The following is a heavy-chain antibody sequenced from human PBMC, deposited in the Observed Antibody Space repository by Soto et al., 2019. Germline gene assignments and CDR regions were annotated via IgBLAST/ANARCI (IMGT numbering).Heavy chain of an antibody. D-gene: IGHD2-15*01. CDR1: GISLSTRDFL. J-gene: IGHJ4*02. CDR3: VMSIAGYCSGSDCHSGGHQFGS. Sequence: QVQLQESGPGLVKPLQTLSLSCTVSGISLSTRDFLWNWGRQSPGKGLEWIGFIDHSGSTVSNPFRRSVLSIVLDTSKNQFSLMLTFVTAADTAVYSCVMSIAGYCSGSDCHSGGHQFGSWGPGTVVTVSS. CDR2: IDHSGST. V-gene: IGHV4-30-4*01.